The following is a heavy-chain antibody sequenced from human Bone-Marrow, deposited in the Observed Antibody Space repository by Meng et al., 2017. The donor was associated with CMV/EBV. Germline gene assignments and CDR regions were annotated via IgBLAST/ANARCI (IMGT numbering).Heavy chain of an antibody. D-gene: IGHD6-6*01. Sequence: GESLKISCEASEITFSNYGMNWVRQAPGKGLEWVSSISSSSSYIYYADSVKGRFTISRDNAKNSLYLQMNSLRAEDTAVYYCARDLRQLVRYYYYYYGMDVWGQGTTVSVSS. CDR3: ARDLRQLVRYYYYYYGMDV. J-gene: IGHJ6*02. CDR2: ISSSSSYI. CDR1: EITFSNYG. V-gene: IGHV3-21*01.